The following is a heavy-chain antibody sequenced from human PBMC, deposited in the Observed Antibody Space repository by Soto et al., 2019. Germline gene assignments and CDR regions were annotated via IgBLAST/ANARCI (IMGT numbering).Heavy chain of an antibody. V-gene: IGHV6-1*01. CDR1: WDSVSSNSAA. CDR2: TYYRSKWYN. CDR3: ARESRKIVATIVNWFDP. Sequence: SQTLSLTCAISWDSVSSNSAAWNWIRQSPSRGLEWLGRTYYRSKWYNDYAVSVKSRITINPDTSKNQFSLQLNSVTPEDTAVYYCARESRKIVATIVNWFDPWGQGTLVTVSS. J-gene: IGHJ5*02. D-gene: IGHD5-12*01.